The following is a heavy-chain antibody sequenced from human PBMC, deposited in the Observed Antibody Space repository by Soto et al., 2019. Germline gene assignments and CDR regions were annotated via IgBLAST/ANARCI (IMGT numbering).Heavy chain of an antibody. V-gene: IGHV4-34*01. D-gene: IGHD3-9*01. CDR2: INHSGTT. Sequence: QVQLRQWGAGLLKPSETLSLTCAVFGGSFSDYYWTWIRQPPGKGLEWIGEINHSGTTSYNPSLKSRLTISVGTSSNQFSLKLISVTAADMAVYYCARKPIYHLFPGYSPVDYWGQGTLVTVPS. CDR3: ARKPIYHLFPGYSPVDY. CDR1: GGSFSDYY. J-gene: IGHJ4*02.